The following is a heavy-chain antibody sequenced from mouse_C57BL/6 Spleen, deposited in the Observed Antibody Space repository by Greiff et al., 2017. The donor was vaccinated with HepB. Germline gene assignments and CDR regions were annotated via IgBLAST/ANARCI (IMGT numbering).Heavy chain of an antibody. V-gene: IGHV1-82*01. D-gene: IGHD1-1*01. CDR2: IYPGDGDT. CDR1: GYAFSSSW. CDR3: ARSGYYGSSRYYFDY. J-gene: IGHJ2*01. Sequence: VQLQQSGPELVKPGASVKISCKAYGYAFSSSWMNWVKQRPGKGLEWIGRIYPGDGDTNYNGKFKGKATLTADKSSSTAYMQLSSLTSEDSAVYVCARSGYYGSSRYYFDYWGQGTTLTVSS.